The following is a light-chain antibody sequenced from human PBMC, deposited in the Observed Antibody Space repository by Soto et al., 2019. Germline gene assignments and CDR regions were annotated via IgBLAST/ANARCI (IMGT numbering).Light chain of an antibody. CDR1: ISDFGGYNY. CDR2: EVT. CDR3: TSYTDTSVYV. V-gene: IGLV2-14*01. Sequence: QSVLTLPASVSGSPGQSISSSCTGTISDFGGYNYVSWYQQHPGKTPKLLIYEVTNRPSGVSSRFSASKSGNTASLTISGLQAEDEADYYCTSYTDTSVYVFGTGTKSPS. J-gene: IGLJ1*01.